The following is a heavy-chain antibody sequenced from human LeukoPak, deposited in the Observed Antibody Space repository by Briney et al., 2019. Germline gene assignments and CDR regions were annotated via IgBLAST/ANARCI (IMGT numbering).Heavy chain of an antibody. CDR1: GFTISSYA. CDR3: AKAPSHYYDCRLFDY. J-gene: IGHJ4*02. Sequence: GGSLRLSCAVSGFTISSYAMSWVRQAPGKGLEWVSAMSGSGGSTYYADSVKGRITISRDNSKNMLYLEMNSLRAEDTAVYYCAKAPSHYYDCRLFDYWGQGTLVTVSS. CDR2: MSGSGGST. V-gene: IGHV3-23*01. D-gene: IGHD3-22*01.